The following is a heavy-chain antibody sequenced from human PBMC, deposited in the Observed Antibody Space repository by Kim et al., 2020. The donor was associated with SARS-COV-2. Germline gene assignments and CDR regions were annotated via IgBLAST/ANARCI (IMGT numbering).Heavy chain of an antibody. CDR2: IYTSGST. CDR1: GGSISSYY. J-gene: IGHJ6*02. D-gene: IGHD5-12*01. CDR3: ARGRQWLRQIHDYYYYGMDV. Sequence: SETLSLTCTVSGGSISSYYWSWIRQPAGKGLEWIGRIYTSGSTNYNPSLKSRVTMSVDTSKNQFSLKLSSVTAADTAVYYCARGRQWLRQIHDYYYYGMDVWGQGTTVTVSS. V-gene: IGHV4-4*07.